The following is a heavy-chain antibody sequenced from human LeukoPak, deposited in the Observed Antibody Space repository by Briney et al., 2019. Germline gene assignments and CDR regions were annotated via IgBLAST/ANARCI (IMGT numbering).Heavy chain of an antibody. Sequence: PSETLSLTCTVSGYSISSGYYWGWIRQPPGKGLEWIGSIYHSGSTYYNPSLKSRVTISVDTSKNQFSLKLSSLTAADTAVYYCARSYSSSGPYNWFDPWGQGTLVTVSS. CDR3: ARSYSSSGPYNWFDP. J-gene: IGHJ5*02. CDR1: GYSISSGYY. V-gene: IGHV4-38-2*02. CDR2: IYHSGST. D-gene: IGHD6-13*01.